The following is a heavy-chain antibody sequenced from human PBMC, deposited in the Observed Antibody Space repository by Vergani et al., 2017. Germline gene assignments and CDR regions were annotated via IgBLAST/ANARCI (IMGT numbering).Heavy chain of an antibody. CDR2: IQFDGSNQ. CDR3: AKHFRGWGIDY. J-gene: IGHJ4*02. V-gene: IGHV3-30*02. CDR1: GFTLSNYD. D-gene: IGHD3-16*01. Sequence: QVQLVESGGGVVQRGGSLRLSCATSGFTLSNYDMQWIRQGPGKGLEFVAFIQFDGSNQYYADFVKGRFTLSREFSKNTLYLQMNSRRTDDTATYYCAKHFRGWGIDYWGQGTQAIVSS.